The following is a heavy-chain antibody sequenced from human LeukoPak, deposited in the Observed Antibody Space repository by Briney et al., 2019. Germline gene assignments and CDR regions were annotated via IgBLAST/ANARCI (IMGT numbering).Heavy chain of an antibody. CDR1: GGSINNYY. CDR3: ARARFPDYDFWSGFYLDY. Sequence: SETLSLTCAISGGSINNYYWSWIRQPPGKGLEWIGYIYYSGSTNYNPSLKSRVTISVDTSKNQFSLKLSSVTAADTAVYYCARARFPDYDFWSGFYLDYWGQGTLVTVSS. D-gene: IGHD3-3*01. V-gene: IGHV4-59*01. J-gene: IGHJ4*02. CDR2: IYYSGST.